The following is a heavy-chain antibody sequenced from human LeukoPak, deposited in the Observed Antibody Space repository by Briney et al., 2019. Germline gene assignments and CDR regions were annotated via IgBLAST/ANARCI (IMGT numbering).Heavy chain of an antibody. J-gene: IGHJ4*02. CDR1: GFSFSSYA. CDR2: ISGSGGST. Sequence: PGGSLRLSCAASGFSFSSYAMSWVRQAPGKGLEWVSAISGSGGSTYYADSVKGRLTISRDNSKNTLYLQMNSLRAEDTAVYYCAKRGYSYGFLVYYFDYWGQGTLVTVSS. CDR3: AKRGYSYGFLVYYFDY. D-gene: IGHD5-18*01. V-gene: IGHV3-23*01.